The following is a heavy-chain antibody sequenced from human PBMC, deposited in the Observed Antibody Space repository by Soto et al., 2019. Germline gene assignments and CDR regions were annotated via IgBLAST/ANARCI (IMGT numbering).Heavy chain of an antibody. J-gene: IGHJ4*02. CDR1: GFTFSSYG. CDR2: ISYDGSNK. D-gene: IGHD6-13*01. CDR3: AKDIGSSGWYWSAPLDY. Sequence: QVQLVESGGGVVQPGRSLRLSCAASGFTFSSYGMHWVRQAPGKGLEWVAVISYDGSNKYYADSVKGRFTISRDNSKNTLYLQMNSLRVEDTALYYCAKDIGSSGWYWSAPLDYWGQGTLVTVSS. V-gene: IGHV3-30*18.